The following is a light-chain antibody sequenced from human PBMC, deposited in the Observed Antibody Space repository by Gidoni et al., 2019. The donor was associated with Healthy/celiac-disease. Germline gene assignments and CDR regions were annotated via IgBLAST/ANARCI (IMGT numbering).Light chain of an antibody. CDR2: DVS. V-gene: IGLV2-14*01. CDR1: SSDVVGYNY. J-gene: IGLJ2*01. CDR3: SSYTSSSTLEV. Sequence: QPALTQPASVSGSPGQSITISCTGTSSDVVGYNYVSWYQQHPGKAPKLMIYDVSNRPSGVSNRFSGSKSGNTASLTISGLQAEDEADYYCSSYTSSSTLEVFGGGTKLTVL.